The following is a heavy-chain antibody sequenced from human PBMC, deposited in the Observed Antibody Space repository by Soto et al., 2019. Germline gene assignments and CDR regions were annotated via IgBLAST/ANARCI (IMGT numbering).Heavy chain of an antibody. D-gene: IGHD6-19*01. V-gene: IGHV1-69*12. CDR1: GGPFSSYA. CDR2: SIPIFGTA. J-gene: IGHJ5*02. Sequence: QVQLVQSGAEVKKPGSSVKVSCKASGGPFSSYAISWVRQAPGQGLEWMGGSIPIFGTANYAQKFQGRVTITADESTSTADMELSSRRSEDTAVYYCARTVDIAGAGTTWFDTWGQGTLVTV. CDR3: ARTVDIAGAGTTWFDT.